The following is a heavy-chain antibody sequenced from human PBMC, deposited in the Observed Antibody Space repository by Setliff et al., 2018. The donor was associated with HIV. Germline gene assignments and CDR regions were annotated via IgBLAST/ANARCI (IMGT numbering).Heavy chain of an antibody. D-gene: IGHD3-3*01. CDR2: INPSGGAT. CDR1: AYTFTFYY. J-gene: IGHJ5*02. V-gene: IGHV1-46*01. Sequence: ASVKVSCKASAYTFTFYYMHWVRQAPGQGLEWMGIINPSGGATGYAQKFQGRVTMTRDTSASTAYMELSSLRSEDTAVYYCARAADYDFWSGYSSGWFDPWGQGTLVTVSS. CDR3: ARAADYDFWSGYSSGWFDP.